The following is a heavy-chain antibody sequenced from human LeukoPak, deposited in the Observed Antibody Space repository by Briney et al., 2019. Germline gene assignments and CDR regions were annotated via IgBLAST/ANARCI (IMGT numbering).Heavy chain of an antibody. V-gene: IGHV3-30-3*01. J-gene: IGHJ3*02. CDR3: ARVKFFDI. CDR2: ISDDGTNR. Sequence: GGSLRLSCEASAFTFSHYPMDWVRQAPGKGLELVAIISDDGTNRYYADSVEGRFTISRDDSNNTVYLQMNSLRVDDTAIYFYARVKFFDIWGQGTMVTVSS. CDR1: AFTFSHYP.